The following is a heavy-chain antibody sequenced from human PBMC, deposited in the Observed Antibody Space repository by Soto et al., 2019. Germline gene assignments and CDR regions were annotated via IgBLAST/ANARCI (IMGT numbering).Heavy chain of an antibody. J-gene: IGHJ4*02. V-gene: IGHV3-33*01. D-gene: IGHD3-3*01. CDR2: IRFDGSNI. Sequence: GGSLRLSCVAPGVIFSGYGMHWVRQAPGKGLEWVAVIRFDGSNIYYADSVKGRFTISRDNSKNTLYLQMNSLRAEDTAVYYCARAGVGHTVFFGCFDYWGQGALVTVSS. CDR1: GVIFSGYG. CDR3: ARAGVGHTVFFGCFDY.